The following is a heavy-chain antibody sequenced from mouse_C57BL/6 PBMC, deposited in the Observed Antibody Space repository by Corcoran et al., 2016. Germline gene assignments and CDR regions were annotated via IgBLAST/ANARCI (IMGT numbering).Heavy chain of an antibody. CDR2: INPNNGGT. CDR1: GYTFTDYT. CDR3: AREDYSTFDY. D-gene: IGHD2-5*01. J-gene: IGHJ2*01. Sequence: EVQLQQSGPDLVTPGASVKIPCKASGYTFTDYTIDWVKQSHGKSLEWIGDINPNNGGTIYNQKFKGKATLTVDKSSSTAYMELRSLTSEDTAVYYCAREDYSTFDYWGQGTTLTVSS. V-gene: IGHV1-18*01.